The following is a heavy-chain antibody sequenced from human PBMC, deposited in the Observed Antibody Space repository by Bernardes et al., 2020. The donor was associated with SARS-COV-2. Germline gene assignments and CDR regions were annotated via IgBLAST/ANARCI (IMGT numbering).Heavy chain of an antibody. CDR1: GGFLSSYY. J-gene: IGHJ5*02. D-gene: IGHD3-3*01. Sequence: SATLSLTCTVSGGFLSSYYLSWIRQPAGKGLEWIGRVYTSGSTNYNPSLKSRVTMSVDTSKNQFSLKLTSVTAADTAVYYCATGSALEWLGRVWFDPWGQGTLVTVSS. CDR3: ATGSALEWLGRVWFDP. V-gene: IGHV4-4*07. CDR2: VYTSGST.